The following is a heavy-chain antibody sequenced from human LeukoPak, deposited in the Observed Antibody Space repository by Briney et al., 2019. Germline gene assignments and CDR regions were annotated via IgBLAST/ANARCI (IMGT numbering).Heavy chain of an antibody. V-gene: IGHV4-59*01. CDR2: IYYSGST. D-gene: IGHD4-23*01. CDR3: ARDALSTVAPYYYYYYGMDV. CDR1: GGSISSYY. Sequence: SETLSLTCTVSGGSISSYYWSWIRQPPGKGLEWIGYIYYSGSTNYNPSLKSRVTISVDTSKNQFSLKLSSVTAADTAVYYCARDALSTVAPYYYYYYGMDVWGQGTTVTVSS. J-gene: IGHJ6*02.